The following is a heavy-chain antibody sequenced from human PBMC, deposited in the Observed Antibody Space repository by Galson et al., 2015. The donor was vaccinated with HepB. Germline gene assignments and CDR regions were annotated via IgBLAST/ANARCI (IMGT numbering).Heavy chain of an antibody. J-gene: IGHJ6*02. CDR3: AVVDTAMDPLYYYYYGMDV. V-gene: IGHV1-69*13. D-gene: IGHD5-18*01. CDR2: IIPIFGTA. CDR1: GGTFSSYA. Sequence: SVKVSCKASGGTFSSYAISWVRQAPGQGLEWMGGIIPIFGTANYAQKFQGRVTITADESTSTAYMELSSLRSEDTAVYYCAVVDTAMDPLYYYYYGMDVWGQGTTVTVSS.